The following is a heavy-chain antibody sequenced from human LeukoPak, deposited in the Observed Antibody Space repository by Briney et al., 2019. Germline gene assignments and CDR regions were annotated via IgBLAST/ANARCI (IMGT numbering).Heavy chain of an antibody. V-gene: IGHV3-74*01. J-gene: IGHJ4*02. CDR1: GFTFSDSW. CDR2: IHPDGSTT. CDR3: TKDYWGPDY. D-gene: IGHD7-27*01. Sequence: PGGSLRLSCAASGFTFSDSWMHRVRQAPGKGLVWVSRIHPDGSTTDYADSVQGRFIVSRDNAKNTLYLQMHSLRAEDTAVYYCTKDYWGPDYWGQGTLVTVSS.